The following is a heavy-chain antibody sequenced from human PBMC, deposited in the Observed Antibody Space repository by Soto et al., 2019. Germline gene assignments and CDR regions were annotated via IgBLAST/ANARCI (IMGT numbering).Heavy chain of an antibody. CDR2: IYPGDFDR. CDR1: GYKFIDYW. CDR3: ARSYGGEYYDSRSYYYAY. V-gene: IGHV5-51*01. J-gene: IGHJ4*02. D-gene: IGHD3-22*01. Sequence: GESLKISCKGSGYKFIDYWVGWVRQVPGKGLEWMGGIYPGDFDRKYSPSFQGQVTISADKSITTAYLQWSSLKASDTAIYYCARSYGGEYYDSRSYYYAYWGQGTLVTVSS.